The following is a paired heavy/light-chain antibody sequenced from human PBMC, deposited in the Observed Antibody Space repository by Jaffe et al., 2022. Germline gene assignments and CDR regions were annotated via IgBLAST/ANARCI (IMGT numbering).Heavy chain of an antibody. Sequence: QVQLVQSGAEVKKPGSSVKVSCKASGGTFSSYAISWVRQAPGQGLEWMGGIIPIFGTANYAQKFQGRVTITTDESTSTAYMELSSLRSEDTAVYYCARDTPDHRVYYYDSSGYYYNYYYYMDVWGKGTTVTVSS. J-gene: IGHJ6*03. CDR1: GGTFSSYA. D-gene: IGHD3-22*01. CDR3: ARDTPDHRVYYYDSSGYYYNYYYYMDV. V-gene: IGHV1-69*05. CDR2: IIPIFGTA.
Light chain of an antibody. CDR3: QQYGSSPPGYT. J-gene: IGKJ2*01. Sequence: EIVLTQSPGTLSLSPGERATLSCRASQSVSSSYLAWYQQKPGQAPRLLIYGASSRATGIPDRFSGSGSGTDFTLTISRLEPEDFAVYYCQQYGSSPPGYTFGQGTKLEIK. V-gene: IGKV3-20*01. CDR1: QSVSSSY. CDR2: GAS.